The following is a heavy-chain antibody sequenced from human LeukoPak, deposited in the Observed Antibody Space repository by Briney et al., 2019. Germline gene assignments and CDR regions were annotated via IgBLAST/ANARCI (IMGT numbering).Heavy chain of an antibody. J-gene: IGHJ6*02. D-gene: IGHD1-26*01. CDR2: INHSGST. Sequence: PSETLSLTCAVYGGSFSGYYWSWIRQPPGKGLEWIGEINHSGSTNYNPSLKSRVTISVDTSKNQFSLKLSSVTAADTAVYYCARVGKGGLLRLDVWGQGTTVTVSS. CDR3: ARVGKGGLLRLDV. CDR1: GGSFSGYY. V-gene: IGHV4-34*01.